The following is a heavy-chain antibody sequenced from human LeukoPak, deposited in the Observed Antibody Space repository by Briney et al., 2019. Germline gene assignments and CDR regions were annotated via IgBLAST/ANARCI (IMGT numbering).Heavy chain of an antibody. CDR3: ARGLGYCSGGSCFRSYFDY. V-gene: IGHV3-30*03. CDR1: GFTFSNHG. CDR2: ISYDGSNK. D-gene: IGHD2-15*01. J-gene: IGHJ4*02. Sequence: GGSLRLSCAASGFTFSNHGMHWVRQAPGKGLGWVAVISYDGSNKYYADSVKGRFTISRDNSKNTLYLQMNSLRAEDTAVYYCARGLGYCSGGSCFRSYFDYWGQGTLVTVSS.